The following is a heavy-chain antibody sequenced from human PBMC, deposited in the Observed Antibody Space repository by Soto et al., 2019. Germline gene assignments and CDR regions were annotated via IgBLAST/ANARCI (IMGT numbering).Heavy chain of an antibody. CDR2: IYYSGSS. V-gene: IGHV4-39*01. J-gene: IGHJ5*02. Sequence: SDTLSLTCTVSGGSISSSSYYWGWIRQSPGKGLEWIGSIYYSGSSYYNPSLKSRVTISVDTSKNQFSLKLSSVTAADTAVYYCARAKTESTLTNWFDPWGQGTLVTVSS. CDR3: ARAKTESTLTNWFDP. D-gene: IGHD2-2*01. CDR1: GGSISSSSYY.